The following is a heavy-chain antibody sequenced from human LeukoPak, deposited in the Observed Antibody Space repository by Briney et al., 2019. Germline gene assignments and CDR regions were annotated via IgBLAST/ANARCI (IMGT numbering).Heavy chain of an antibody. CDR3: ARGGLGVDNALDF. CDR2: IISDGTST. J-gene: IGHJ3*01. V-gene: IGHV3-74*01. Sequence: GGSLRLSCAASGFTFNTYGMHWVRQAPGKGLVRVSRIISDGTSTSYADSVKGRFTISRDNAKNTLYLQMNILRAEDTAVYYCARGGLGVDNALDFWGQGTMVTVSS. D-gene: IGHD2-8*01. CDR1: GFTFNTYG.